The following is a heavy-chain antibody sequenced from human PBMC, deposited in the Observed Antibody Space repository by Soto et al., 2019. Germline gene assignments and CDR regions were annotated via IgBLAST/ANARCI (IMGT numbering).Heavy chain of an antibody. D-gene: IGHD3-9*01. CDR3: AKGRYYDILTGVDY. CDR1: GFTFSSYG. CDR2: IWYDGSNK. V-gene: IGHV3-33*06. Sequence: QVQLVESGGGVVQPGRSLRLSCAASGFTFSSYGMHWVRQAPGKGLEWVAVIWYDGSNKYYADSVKGRFTISRDNSKNTLYLQMNRLRAEDTAVYHCAKGRYYDILTGVDYWGQGTLVTLSS. J-gene: IGHJ4*02.